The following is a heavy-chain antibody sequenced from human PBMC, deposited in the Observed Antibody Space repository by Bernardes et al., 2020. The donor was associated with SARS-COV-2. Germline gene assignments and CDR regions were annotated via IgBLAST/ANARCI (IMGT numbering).Heavy chain of an antibody. CDR1: GGSFSGSS. Sequence: SETLSLTCAVYGGSFSGSSWSWIRQPPGRGLEWIGELNESGGANYNPSLKSRVSISVDTSKSQFSLKLNSVTAADTAVYYCARGQVKITMVVVVFTGALFYCDSWGQGTRVTGSS. V-gene: IGHV4-34*01. J-gene: IGHJ5*01. CDR3: ARGQVKITMVVVVFTGALFYCDS. CDR2: LNESGGA. D-gene: IGHD3-22*01.